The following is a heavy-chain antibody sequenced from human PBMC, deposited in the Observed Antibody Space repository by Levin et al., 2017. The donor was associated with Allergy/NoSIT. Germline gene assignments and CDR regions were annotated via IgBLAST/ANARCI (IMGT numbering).Heavy chain of an antibody. CDR2: TTASSSNT. CDR3: AKDNIGMVMGNFEN. CDR1: GFSFSSSA. D-gene: IGHD3-3*01. V-gene: IGHV3-23*01. J-gene: IGHJ1*01. Sequence: GGSLRLSCAASGFSFSSSAMSWIRQAPGKGLEWVSGTTASSSNTYYAGSVKGRFTISRDNSKNILYLQLNNLRVEDTAVYYCAKDNIGMVMGNFENWGQGSRVTVSS.